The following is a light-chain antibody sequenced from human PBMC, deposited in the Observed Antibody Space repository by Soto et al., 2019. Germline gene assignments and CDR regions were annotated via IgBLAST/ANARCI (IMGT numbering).Light chain of an antibody. CDR3: SAYTSSLTLYV. CDR2: EVS. J-gene: IGLJ1*01. V-gene: IGLV2-14*01. CDR1: SSDVGTYNY. Sequence: QSVLTQPASVSGSPGQSITISCTGTSSDVGTYNYVSWYQQHSGKAPKLMIYEVSNRPSGLSNRFSGSKSGNTASLTISGLQAEDEADYYCSAYTSSLTLYVFGSGTKLTVL.